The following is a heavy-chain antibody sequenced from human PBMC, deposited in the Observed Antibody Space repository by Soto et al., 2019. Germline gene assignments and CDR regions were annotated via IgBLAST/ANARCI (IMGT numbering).Heavy chain of an antibody. J-gene: IGHJ4*02. Sequence: PGGTLRLSCAASGFSFSSYSMNCVRQAPRKGLEWVSSISSSSSYIYYADSVKGRFAISRDNAKNSLYLQMNSLRAEDTAVYYCASVSLPSPYHYRSSDSYRSQGTSDTVSA. CDR2: ISSSSSYI. CDR1: GFSFSSYS. D-gene: IGHD3-22*01. CDR3: ASVSLPSPYHYRSSDSY. V-gene: IGHV3-21*01.